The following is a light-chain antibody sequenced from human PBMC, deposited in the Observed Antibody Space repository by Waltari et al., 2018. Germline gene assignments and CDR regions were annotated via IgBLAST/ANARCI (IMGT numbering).Light chain of an antibody. CDR3: QSWDSTTVV. J-gene: IGLJ2*01. Sequence: SYELTQSPSVSVSPGQTDTITCSGDTLGDKYVCWYQQKPVQSPVMVIYQDTKRPSGIPDRFSGSNSGNTATLTISGTQALDEADYYCQSWDSTTVVFGGGTKLTVL. V-gene: IGLV3-1*01. CDR2: QDT. CDR1: TLGDKY.